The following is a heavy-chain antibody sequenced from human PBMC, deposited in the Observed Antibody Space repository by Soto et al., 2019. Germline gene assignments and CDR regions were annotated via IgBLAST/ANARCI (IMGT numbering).Heavy chain of an antibody. D-gene: IGHD3-16*02. CDR2: IHDTGRT. J-gene: IGHJ4*02. V-gene: IGHV4-4*07. Sequence: TLSLTCTVSGDSLSTYYWSWIRQPAGERLEWIGRIHDTGRTNYNPSLKSRVTMSVDTSKNQFSLRVNSVTAADTAVYYCARESVSGTYRFDSWGQGTLVTVSS. CDR3: ARESVSGTYRFDS. CDR1: GDSLSTYY.